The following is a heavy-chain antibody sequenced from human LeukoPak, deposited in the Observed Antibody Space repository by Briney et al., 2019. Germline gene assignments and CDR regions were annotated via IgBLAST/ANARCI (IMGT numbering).Heavy chain of an antibody. J-gene: IGHJ5*02. V-gene: IGHV1-2*02. CDR3: ARSGFGSGISFDL. Sequence: ASVKVSCKASGYTFTGYYMHWVRQAPGQGLEWMGWINPNSGGTGYPQKFQGRVTMTRDTSITTAYMELSSLRSDDTAVYYCARSGFGSGISFDLWGQGTLVTVSS. D-gene: IGHD3-10*01. CDR1: GYTFTGYY. CDR2: INPNSGGT.